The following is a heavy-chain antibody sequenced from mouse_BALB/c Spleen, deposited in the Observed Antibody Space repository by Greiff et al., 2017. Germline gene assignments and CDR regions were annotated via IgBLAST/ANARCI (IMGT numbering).Heavy chain of an antibody. Sequence: EVQGVESGGGLVKPGGSLKLSCAASGFTFSSYAMSWVRQSPEKRLEWVAEISSGGSYTYYPDTVTGRFTISRDNAKNTLYLEMSSLRSEDTAMYYCAREGLLPWFAYWGQGTLVTVSA. CDR3: AREGLLPWFAY. D-gene: IGHD2-1*01. J-gene: IGHJ3*01. CDR1: GFTFSSYA. CDR2: ISSGGSYT. V-gene: IGHV5-9-4*01.